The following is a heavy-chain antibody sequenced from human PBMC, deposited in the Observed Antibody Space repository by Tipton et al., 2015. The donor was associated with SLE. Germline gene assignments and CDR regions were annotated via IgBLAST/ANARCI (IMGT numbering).Heavy chain of an antibody. CDR2: ISSSSSYI. Sequence: SGFTFSSYGMHWVRQAPGKGLEWVSSISSSSSYIYYADSVKGRFTISRDNAKNSLYLQMNSLRAEDTAVYYCAREPEAHSGSYSDYWGQGTLVTVSS. D-gene: IGHD1-26*01. J-gene: IGHJ4*02. CDR1: GFTFSSYG. CDR3: AREPEAHSGSYSDY. V-gene: IGHV3-21*03.